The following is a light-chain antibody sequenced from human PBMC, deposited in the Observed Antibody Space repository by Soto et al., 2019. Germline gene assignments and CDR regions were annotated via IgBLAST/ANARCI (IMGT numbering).Light chain of an antibody. CDR1: QGISSA. CDR3: QQLKTYPFT. V-gene: IGKV1-13*02. CDR2: DAS. Sequence: AIQLTQSPSSLSASVGDRVSITCRASQGISSALAWYQHKPGKAPKILIYDASSLQSGVPSRFSGSESGTECTLTISSQQPDDFATYYCQQLKTYPFTFGQGTRLEIK. J-gene: IGKJ5*01.